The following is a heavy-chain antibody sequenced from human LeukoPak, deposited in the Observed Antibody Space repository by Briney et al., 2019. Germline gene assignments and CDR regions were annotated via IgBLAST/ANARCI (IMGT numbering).Heavy chain of an antibody. Sequence: GGTLRLSCAASGFTFSSYGMSWVRQAPGKGLEWVSAISGSGGSTYYADSVKGRFTISRDNAKNSLYLQMNSLRAEDTAVYYCARDAYSRGFDPWGQGTLVTVSS. J-gene: IGHJ5*02. CDR2: ISGSGGST. V-gene: IGHV3-23*01. D-gene: IGHD6-13*01. CDR1: GFTFSSYG. CDR3: ARDAYSRGFDP.